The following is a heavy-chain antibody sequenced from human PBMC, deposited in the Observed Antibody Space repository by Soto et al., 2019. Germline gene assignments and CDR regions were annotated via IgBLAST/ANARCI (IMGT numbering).Heavy chain of an antibody. V-gene: IGHV1-69*01. CDR3: AIGVILSGYYTDYYYGMDV. CDR2: IIPIFGTA. J-gene: IGHJ6*04. D-gene: IGHD3-3*01. CDR1: VGTFSSYV. Sequence: AVHVTRKSSVGTFSSYVINWVRPAPGQGLEWMGGIIPIFGTANYAQKFQGRVTITADESTSTANMELSSLRSEDTAVYYCAIGVILSGYYTDYYYGMDVGGKEPSATFPQ.